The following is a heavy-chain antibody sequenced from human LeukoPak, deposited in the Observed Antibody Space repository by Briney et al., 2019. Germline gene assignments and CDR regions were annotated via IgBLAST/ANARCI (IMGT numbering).Heavy chain of an antibody. CDR3: ARRTRGVIDY. Sequence: ASVKVSCKASDYTFTSYDISWVRQAPGQGLEWMGWISAYNGNTNYAQKLQDRVTMTTDTSTSTAYMELRSLRSDDTAVYYCARRTRGVIDYWGQGTLVTVSS. V-gene: IGHV1-18*01. CDR2: ISAYNGNT. CDR1: DYTFTSYD. D-gene: IGHD2-8*01. J-gene: IGHJ4*02.